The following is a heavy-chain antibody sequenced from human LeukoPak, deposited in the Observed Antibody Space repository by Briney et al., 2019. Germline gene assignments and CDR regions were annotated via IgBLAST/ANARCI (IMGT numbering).Heavy chain of an antibody. Sequence: GSLRLSCAASGFTFSSYWMSWVRQAPGKGLEWVANIKQDGSEKYYVDSVKGRFTISRDNAKNSLYLQMNSLGAEDTAVYYCARDRAVQYNWNDVPGDYWGQGTLVTVSS. CDR2: IKQDGSEK. V-gene: IGHV3-7*03. D-gene: IGHD1-1*01. CDR1: GFTFSSYW. CDR3: ARDRAVQYNWNDVPGDY. J-gene: IGHJ4*02.